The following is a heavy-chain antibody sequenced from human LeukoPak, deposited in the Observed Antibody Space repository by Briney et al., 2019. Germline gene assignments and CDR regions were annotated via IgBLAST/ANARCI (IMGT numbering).Heavy chain of an antibody. CDR3: RGYSYGTIGAFHI. CDR1: GFTFSSYA. CDR2: ISGSGGST. D-gene: IGHD5-12*01. Sequence: GSLRLSCAASGFTFSSYAMSWVRQAPGKGLEWVSAISGSGGSTYYADSVKGRFTISRDNSKNTLYLQMNSPKTEDTAVYYCRGYSYGTIGAFHIWGQGTMVTVSS. V-gene: IGHV3-23*01. J-gene: IGHJ3*02.